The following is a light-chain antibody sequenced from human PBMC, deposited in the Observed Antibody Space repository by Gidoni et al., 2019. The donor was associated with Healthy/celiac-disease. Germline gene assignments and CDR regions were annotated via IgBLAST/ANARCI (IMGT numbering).Light chain of an antibody. V-gene: IGKV3-15*01. CDR3: QQYNNWPPVYT. CDR2: GAS. J-gene: IGKJ2*01. CDR1: QSVSRN. Sequence: EIVMTQSPATLSVSPGERATLSCRASQSVSRNLAWYQQKPGQATRLLIYGASTRATGIPARFSGSGSGTEFTLTISSLQSEDFAVYYCQQYNNWPPVYTFGQGTKLEIK.